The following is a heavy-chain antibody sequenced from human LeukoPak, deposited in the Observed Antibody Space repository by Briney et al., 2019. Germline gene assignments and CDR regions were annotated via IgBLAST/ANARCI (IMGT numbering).Heavy chain of an antibody. V-gene: IGHV3-30*04. CDR1: GFTFSSYA. CDR3: ARDQRKSYYYGSGFDY. D-gene: IGHD3-10*01. CDR2: ISYDESNQ. Sequence: GRSLRLSCAASGFTFSSYALHWVRQPPGKGLEGVAVISYDESNQYYADSVKGRFTISRDNSRNTLYLQMNSVRAEDTAVYYCARDQRKSYYYGSGFDYWGQGTLVTVSS. J-gene: IGHJ4*02.